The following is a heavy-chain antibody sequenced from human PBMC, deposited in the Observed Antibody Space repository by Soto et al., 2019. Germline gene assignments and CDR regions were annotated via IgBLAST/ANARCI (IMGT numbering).Heavy chain of an antibody. CDR3: AKDTVPVAPPGFDP. Sequence: PGGSLRLSCAASGFTFSSYAMSWVRQAPGKGLEWVSTISGSGDTTYYADSVKGRFTISRDNSKNTLYLQMNSLRAEDTAVYYCAKDTVPVAPPGFDPGAQGTLVTVPS. V-gene: IGHV3-23*01. CDR2: ISGSGDTT. D-gene: IGHD2-2*01. CDR1: GFTFSSYA. J-gene: IGHJ5*02.